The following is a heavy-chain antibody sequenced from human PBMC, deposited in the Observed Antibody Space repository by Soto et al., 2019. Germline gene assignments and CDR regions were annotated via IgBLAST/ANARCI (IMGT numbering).Heavy chain of an antibody. D-gene: IGHD3-22*01. Sequence: GXSVKVSCKASGYTLTGYYVHWVRQAPGQGLEWMGWINPNSGGTNYAQKFQGRVTMTRDTSISTAYMELSRLRSDDTAVYYCARDSAYYYDSSGYSDYYYYYGMDVWGQGTTVTASS. V-gene: IGHV1-2*02. CDR1: GYTLTGYY. J-gene: IGHJ6*02. CDR2: INPNSGGT. CDR3: ARDSAYYYDSSGYSDYYYYYGMDV.